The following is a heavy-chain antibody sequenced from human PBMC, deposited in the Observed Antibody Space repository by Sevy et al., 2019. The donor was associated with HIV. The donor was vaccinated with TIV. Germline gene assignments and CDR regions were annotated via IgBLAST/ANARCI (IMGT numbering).Heavy chain of an antibody. V-gene: IGHV3-30*18. CDR3: AKDKGSGWDFDY. CDR1: GFTFSSYG. J-gene: IGHJ4*02. Sequence: GGSLRLSCAASGFTFSSYGMHWVRQAPGKGLERVAVISYDGSNKYYADSMKGRFTISGDNSKNTLYLQMNSLRAEDTAVYYCAKDKGSGWDFDYWGQGTLVTVSS. CDR2: ISYDGSNK. D-gene: IGHD6-19*01.